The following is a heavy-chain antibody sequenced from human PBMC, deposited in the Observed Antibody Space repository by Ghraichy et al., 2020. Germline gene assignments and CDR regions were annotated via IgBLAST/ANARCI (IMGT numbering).Heavy chain of an antibody. CDR2: INQDGSEK. J-gene: IGHJ3*02. D-gene: IGHD3-10*01. Sequence: GGSLRLSCVAPGLIFSYYWMTWVRQSPGKGLEWVANINQDGSEKYYVGSVKGRFTISRDNAKSSLYLQMNNLSDEDTAVYYCSAGDTFDIWGRGTMVTVSS. CDR1: GLIFSYYW. V-gene: IGHV3-7*03. CDR3: SAGDTFDI.